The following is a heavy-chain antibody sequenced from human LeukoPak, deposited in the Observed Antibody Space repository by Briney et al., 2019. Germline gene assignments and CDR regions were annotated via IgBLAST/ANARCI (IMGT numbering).Heavy chain of an antibody. CDR1: GYTFTSYA. V-gene: IGHV1-3*01. CDR3: ARDRSDEEDAFDI. Sequence: ASVKVSCKASGYTFTSYAMHWVRQAPGQRLEWMGWINAGNGNTKYSQKFQGRVTITRDTSASTAYMELGSLRSEDTAVYYCARDRSDEEDAFDIWGQGTMVTVSS. D-gene: IGHD2-21*01. CDR2: INAGNGNT. J-gene: IGHJ3*02.